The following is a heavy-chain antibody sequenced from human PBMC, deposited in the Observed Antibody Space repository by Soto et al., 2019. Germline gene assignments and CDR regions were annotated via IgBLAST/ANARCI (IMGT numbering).Heavy chain of an antibody. J-gene: IGHJ3*02. CDR2: IIPIFGTA. CDR1: GGTFSSYA. Sequence: SVKVSCKASGGTFSSYAISWVRQAPGQGLEWMGGIIPIFGTANYAQKFQGRVTITADESTSTAYMELSSLRSEDTAVYYCARVPAAAVHDAFDIWGQGTMVTVSS. CDR3: ARVPAAAVHDAFDI. V-gene: IGHV1-69*13. D-gene: IGHD6-13*01.